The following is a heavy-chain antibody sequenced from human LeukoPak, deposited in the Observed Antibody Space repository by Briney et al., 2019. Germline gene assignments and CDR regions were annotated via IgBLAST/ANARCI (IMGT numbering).Heavy chain of an antibody. D-gene: IGHD3-10*01. CDR3: TREVTMVRGVIITSPASDY. V-gene: IGHV3-49*04. CDR2: IRSKAYGGTT. CDR1: GFTFGDYA. Sequence: PGGSLRLSCTASGFTFGDYAMSWVRQAPGKGLEWVGFIRSKAYGGTTEYAASVKGRFTISRDDSKSIAYLQMNSLKTEDTAVYYCTREVTMVRGVIITSPASDYWGQGTLVTVSS. J-gene: IGHJ4*02.